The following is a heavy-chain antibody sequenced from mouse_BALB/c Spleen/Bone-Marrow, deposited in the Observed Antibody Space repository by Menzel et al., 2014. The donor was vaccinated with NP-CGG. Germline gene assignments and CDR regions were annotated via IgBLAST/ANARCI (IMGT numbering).Heavy chain of an antibody. CDR1: GYTFTSYW. D-gene: IGHD2-1*01. J-gene: IGHJ4*01. Sequence: VQHQQSGAELAKPGASVKMSCKASGYTFTSYWMHWVKQRPGQGLEWIGYINPSTGYTDYNQKFNDKATLTADKSSSTAYMQLSSLTSKDSAVCYCARGNPLYAMDYWGQGTSVTVSS. V-gene: IGHV1-7*01. CDR2: INPSTGYT. CDR3: ARGNPLYAMDY.